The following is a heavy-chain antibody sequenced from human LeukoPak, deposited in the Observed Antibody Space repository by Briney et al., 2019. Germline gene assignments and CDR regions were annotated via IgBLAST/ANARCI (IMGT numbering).Heavy chain of an antibody. J-gene: IGHJ4*02. CDR2: IKQDGSEK. D-gene: IGHD3-16*02. Sequence: GGSLRLSCAASGFTFSSYWMSWVRQAPGKGLEWVANIKQDGSEKYYVDSVKGRFTISRDNAKNSLYLQMNSLRAEDTAVYYCARIMITFGGVIANDYWGQGTLVTVSS. V-gene: IGHV3-7*01. CDR3: ARIMITFGGVIANDY. CDR1: GFTFSSYW.